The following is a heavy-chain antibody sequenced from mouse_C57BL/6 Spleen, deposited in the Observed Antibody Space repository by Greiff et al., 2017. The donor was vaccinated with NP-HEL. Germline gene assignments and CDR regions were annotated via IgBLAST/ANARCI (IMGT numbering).Heavy chain of an antibody. CDR3: ARVGYLYYAMDY. J-gene: IGHJ4*01. CDR2: INPNNGGT. CDR1: GYTFTDYN. D-gene: IGHD1-2*01. V-gene: IGHV1-18*01. Sequence: EVQLQQSGPELVKPGASVKIPCKASGYTFTDYNMDWVKQSHGKSLEWIGDINPNNGGTIYNQKFKGKATLTVDKSSNTAYMELRSLTSEDTAVYYCARVGYLYYAMDYWGQGTSVTVSS.